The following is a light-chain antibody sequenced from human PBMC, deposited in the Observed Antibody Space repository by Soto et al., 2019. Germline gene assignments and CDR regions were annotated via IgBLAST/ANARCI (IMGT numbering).Light chain of an antibody. V-gene: IGKV3-11*01. CDR1: QSISSY. J-gene: IGKJ3*01. Sequence: EIVLTQSPATLSLSPGERATLSCRASQSISSYLAWYQQKPDQAPRLLIYDASNRATGIPARFSGSGSGTDVTLTISSLEPEDFAVYYCHQRSTWPFTFGPGNKVDIK. CDR3: HQRSTWPFT. CDR2: DAS.